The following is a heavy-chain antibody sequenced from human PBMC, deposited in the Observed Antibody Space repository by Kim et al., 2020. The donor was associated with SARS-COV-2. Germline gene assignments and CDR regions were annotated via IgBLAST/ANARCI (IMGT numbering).Heavy chain of an antibody. CDR3: VKDRSVPRDYFDS. Sequence: GGSLRLSCSASGFAFSTYYMHWVRQAPGKGLEFVSLITTEGSTTHYADSVKGRFTISRDNSKNTVYLQMNSLRTEDTALYYCVKDRSVPRDYFDSWGQGTLVTVSS. CDR2: ITTEGSTT. CDR1: GFAFSTYY. J-gene: IGHJ4*02. V-gene: IGHV3-64D*09.